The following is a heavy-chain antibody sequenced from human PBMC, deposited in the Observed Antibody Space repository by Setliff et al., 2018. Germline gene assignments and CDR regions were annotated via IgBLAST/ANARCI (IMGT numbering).Heavy chain of an antibody. J-gene: IGHJ4*02. V-gene: IGHV4-39*07. Sequence: PSETLSLTCTVPGGSISSSSYYWGWIRQPPGKGLEWIGSIYYSGSTYYNPSLKSRVTRSVDTSKNQFSLKLSSVTAADTAVYYCARDRMYYNFWSGYSDYWGQGTLVTVSS. CDR3: ARDRMYYNFWSGYSDY. CDR2: IYYSGST. CDR1: GGSISSSSYY. D-gene: IGHD3-3*01.